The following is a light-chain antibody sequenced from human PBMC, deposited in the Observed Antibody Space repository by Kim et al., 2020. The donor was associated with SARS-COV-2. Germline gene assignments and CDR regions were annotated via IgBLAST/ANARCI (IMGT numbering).Light chain of an antibody. Sequence: GRKVTISCSGSSSNIANNYVSWYQQFPGTAPKLLIYDNNKRPSGIPDRFSGSKSGTSATLGITGLQTGDEADYYCGTWDSSLSAVVFGGGTKMTVL. CDR2: DNN. CDR1: SSNIANNY. J-gene: IGLJ2*01. V-gene: IGLV1-51*01. CDR3: GTWDSSLSAVV.